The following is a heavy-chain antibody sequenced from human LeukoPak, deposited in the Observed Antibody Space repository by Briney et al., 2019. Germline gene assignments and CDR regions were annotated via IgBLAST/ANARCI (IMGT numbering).Heavy chain of an antibody. CDR2: INNDGTTT. CDR3: LSCIAPNCYEF. V-gene: IGHV3-74*03. J-gene: IGHJ4*02. Sequence: PGGSLRLSCAASGFTFSTHWMLWVRQAPGKGLVWVSCINNDGTTTTYADSVKGRFTISRDNAKSTLYLQMNSLRAEDTAVYYCLSCIAPNCYEFGGQGAPVTVSS. CDR1: GFTFSTHW. D-gene: IGHD2-2*01.